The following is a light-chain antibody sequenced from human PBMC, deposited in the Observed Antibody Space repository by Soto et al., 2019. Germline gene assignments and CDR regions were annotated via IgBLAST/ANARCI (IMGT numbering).Light chain of an antibody. J-gene: IGKJ1*01. Sequence: DIQMTQSPSSLSASVGDRVTITCRASQSISTYLNWYHQKPGKAPDLLIYAASSLQSGVPSRFSGSGSGTDFTLTISSLQPEDFATYYCQQSYSTLWTFGQGTKVDIK. CDR1: QSISTY. CDR2: AAS. V-gene: IGKV1-39*01. CDR3: QQSYSTLWT.